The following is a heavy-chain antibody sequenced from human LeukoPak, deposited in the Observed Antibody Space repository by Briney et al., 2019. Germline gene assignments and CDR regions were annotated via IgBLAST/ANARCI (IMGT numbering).Heavy chain of an antibody. D-gene: IGHD1-26*01. J-gene: IGHJ4*02. Sequence: GGSLRLSCAASGFTFSSYSMNWVRQAPGKGLEWVSSISSSSISYIYYADSVKGRFTISRDNAKNSLYLQMNSLRAEDTAVYYCVRRTLGATHFDYWGQGTLVTVSS. CDR3: VRRTLGATHFDY. V-gene: IGHV3-21*01. CDR2: ISSSSISYI. CDR1: GFTFSSYS.